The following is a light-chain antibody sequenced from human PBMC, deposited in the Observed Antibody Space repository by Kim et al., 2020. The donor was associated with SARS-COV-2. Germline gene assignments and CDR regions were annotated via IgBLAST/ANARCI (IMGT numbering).Light chain of an antibody. CDR3: QSYDTSLSSVV. V-gene: IGLV1-40*01. J-gene: IGLJ3*02. CDR1: SSNIGAGYD. Sequence: RVTISCTGSSSNIGAGYDVKWFHQLPGTAPKLLIYANDNRPSGVPDRFSGSKSGTSASLAITWLRAEDEADYYCQSYDTSLSSVVFGGGTKLTVL. CDR2: AND.